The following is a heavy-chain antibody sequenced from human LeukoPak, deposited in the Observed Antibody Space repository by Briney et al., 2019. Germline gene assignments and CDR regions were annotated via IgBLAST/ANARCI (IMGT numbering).Heavy chain of an antibody. V-gene: IGHV3-48*04. CDR2: ISSSGNTI. CDR1: GFTFSSYS. Sequence: GGSLRLSCAASGFTFSSYSMNWVRQAPGKGLEWVSYISSSGNTIYYADSVKGRFTISRDNAKNSLYLQMNSLRADDTAVYYCARVADYYGSANFDYWGQGTLVTVSS. J-gene: IGHJ4*02. CDR3: ARVADYYGSANFDY. D-gene: IGHD3-10*01.